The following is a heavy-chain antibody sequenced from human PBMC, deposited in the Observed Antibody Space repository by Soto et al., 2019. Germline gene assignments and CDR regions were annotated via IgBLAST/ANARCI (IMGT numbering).Heavy chain of an antibody. J-gene: IGHJ6*02. D-gene: IGHD6-13*01. Sequence: GGSLRLSCAASGFTFSSYGMHWVRQAPGKGLEWVAVISYDGSNKYYADSVKGRFTISRDNSKNTLYLQMNSLRAEDTAVYYCAKDRDSSSWHLYHYYYYGMDVWGQGTTVTVSS. CDR2: ISYDGSNK. V-gene: IGHV3-30*18. CDR1: GFTFSSYG. CDR3: AKDRDSSSWHLYHYYYYGMDV.